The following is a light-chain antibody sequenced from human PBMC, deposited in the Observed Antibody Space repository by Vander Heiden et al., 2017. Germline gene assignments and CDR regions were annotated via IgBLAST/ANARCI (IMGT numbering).Light chain of an antibody. V-gene: IGLV8-61*01. CDR3: VLYMGSGIGV. Sequence: QTVVTQEPSFSVSPGGTVTLTCGLSSGSVSTSYYPSWYQQTPGQAPRTLIYSTNTRSSGVPDRFSGSILGTNAALTITGAQADDESDYYCVLYMGSGIGVFGGGTKLTVL. CDR2: STN. J-gene: IGLJ3*02. CDR1: SGSVSTSYY.